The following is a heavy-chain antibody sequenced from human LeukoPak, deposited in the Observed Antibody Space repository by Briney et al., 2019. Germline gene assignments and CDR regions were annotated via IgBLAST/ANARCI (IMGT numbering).Heavy chain of an antibody. CDR1: GFTFSNYA. V-gene: IGHV3-23*01. CDR2: VSGSGRNT. Sequence: GGSLRLSCAGSGFTFSNYAMTWVRPAPGKGLEWVSSVSGSGRNTFYPDSVEGRFTIPRDNSKNTVYLQMNSLRADDTAVYYCVKSRRVGANQRGLFDYWGQGTLVTVSP. D-gene: IGHD1-26*01. J-gene: IGHJ4*02. CDR3: VKSRRVGANQRGLFDY.